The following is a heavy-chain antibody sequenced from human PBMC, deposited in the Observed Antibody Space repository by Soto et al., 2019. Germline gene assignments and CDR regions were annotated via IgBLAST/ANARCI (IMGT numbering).Heavy chain of an antibody. CDR2: INGRGYLT. V-gene: IGHV3-23*01. CDR1: GFAFSNYA. Sequence: EVQLLESGGGLVQPGGSLRLSCVGSGFAFSNYAMNWVRQAPGKGLEWVSGINGRGYLTYYADSVKGRFTISLDNSNTTVYLRMKTLRAEDAAIYYSAKMDCSSASCYLLDCWGQGAVVTVSS. D-gene: IGHD2-2*01. CDR3: AKMDCSSASCYLLDC. J-gene: IGHJ4*02.